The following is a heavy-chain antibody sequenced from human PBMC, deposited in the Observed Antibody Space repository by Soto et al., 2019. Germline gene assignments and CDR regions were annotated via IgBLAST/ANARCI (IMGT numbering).Heavy chain of an antibody. CDR2: IDWDDDR. V-gene: IGHV2-70*13. J-gene: IGHJ6*02. CDR3: ARTSTVRGLVADSYYYGVDV. Sequence: SCPTLVNPTQTLTLTCTFSGFSLSSSGMCVTWIRQPPGKALEWLALIDWDDDRYYSTSLKARLTISKDTSKNQVVLTMTNMDPVDTATYYCARTSTVRGLVADSYYYGVDVWGQGTTVTVS. D-gene: IGHD3-10*01. CDR1: GFSLSSSGMC.